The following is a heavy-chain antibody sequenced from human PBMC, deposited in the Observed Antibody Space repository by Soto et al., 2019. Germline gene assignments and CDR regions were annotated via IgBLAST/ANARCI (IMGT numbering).Heavy chain of an antibody. CDR3: AAQGSGRYRPHYYYYYGMDV. CDR2: IYHSGST. Sequence: PSETLSLTCAVSGGSISSSNWWSWVRQPPGKGLEWIGEIYHSGSTNYNPSLKSRVTISVDKSKNQFSLKLSSVTAADTAVYYCAAQGSGRYRPHYYYYYGMDVWGQGTTVTVSS. J-gene: IGHJ6*02. D-gene: IGHD3-10*01. V-gene: IGHV4-4*02. CDR1: GGSISSSNW.